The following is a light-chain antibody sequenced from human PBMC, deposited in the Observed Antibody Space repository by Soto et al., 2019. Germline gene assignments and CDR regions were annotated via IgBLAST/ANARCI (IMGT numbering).Light chain of an antibody. J-gene: IGKJ3*01. V-gene: IGKV3-20*01. Sequence: EIVLTQSPGTLSLSPGERATLSCRANQSVNTKYLAWYQQKPGQAPRLLISGVSSRATGIPDRFSGSGSGTDFILTISRVEPEDFAVYYCQQFGTSSLVTFGPGTKVDIK. CDR2: GVS. CDR3: QQFGTSSLVT. CDR1: QSVNTKY.